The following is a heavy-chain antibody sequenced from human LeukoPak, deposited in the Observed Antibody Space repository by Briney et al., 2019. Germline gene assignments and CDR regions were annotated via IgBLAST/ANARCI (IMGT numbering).Heavy chain of an antibody. CDR1: GCTFSNYA. CDR3: AKTPHRLSSEIDH. CDR2: ISADATGT. D-gene: IGHD6-6*01. Sequence: PGGSLRLSCTASGCTFSNYAMSWVRQAPGKGLEWVSIISADATGTYYADSLRGRFALSRENSKNTLYLQQNSPRAENTAVYFCAKTPHRLSSEIDHWGQGTLVTVSS. V-gene: IGHV3-23*01. J-gene: IGHJ4*02.